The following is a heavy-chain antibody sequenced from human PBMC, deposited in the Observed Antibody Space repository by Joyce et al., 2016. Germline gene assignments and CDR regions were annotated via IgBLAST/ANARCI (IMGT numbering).Heavy chain of an antibody. Sequence: QVQVVESGGGMVQPGRSLRLSCAASGFTFSSYGMHWVRQAPGKGLEWVSVIWYGGTNKYYADSVKGRFTISRDNSKKTLYLEMNSLRVDDTAVYYCARGYCSSTTCLYFYYGMDVWGQGTTVTVSS. CDR2: IWYGGTNK. D-gene: IGHD2-2*01. CDR3: ARGYCSSTTCLYFYYGMDV. J-gene: IGHJ6*02. CDR1: GFTFSSYG. V-gene: IGHV3-33*01.